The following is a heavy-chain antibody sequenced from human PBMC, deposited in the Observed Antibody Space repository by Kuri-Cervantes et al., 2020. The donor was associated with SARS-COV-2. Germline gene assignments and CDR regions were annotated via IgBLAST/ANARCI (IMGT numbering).Heavy chain of an antibody. D-gene: IGHD6-13*01. CDR2: IYTSGST. CDR1: GGSISSGSYY. Sequence: SETLSLTCTVSGGSISSGSYYWSWIRQPAGKGLEWIGHIYTSGSTNYNPSLKSRVTISVDTSKNQFSLKLSSVTAADTAVYYCARGGYSSSWYEGFDYWGQGTLVTVSS. V-gene: IGHV4-61*09. J-gene: IGHJ4*02. CDR3: ARGGYSSSWYEGFDY.